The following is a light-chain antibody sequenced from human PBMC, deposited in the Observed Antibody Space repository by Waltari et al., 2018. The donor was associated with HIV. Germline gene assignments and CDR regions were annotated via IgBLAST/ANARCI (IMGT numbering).Light chain of an antibody. CDR2: QDT. CDR1: NLRDNF. J-gene: IGLJ2*01. CDR3: QAWDSSSAHVV. V-gene: IGLV3-1*01. Sequence: SYDLTQPPSVSVSPGQTATITCSGDNLRDNFVCWYQQKPGQSPVLVIYQDTKRPSGIPERFSGSSSGNTVALTISGTQPMDEADYYCQAWDSSSAHVVFGGGTKLTVL.